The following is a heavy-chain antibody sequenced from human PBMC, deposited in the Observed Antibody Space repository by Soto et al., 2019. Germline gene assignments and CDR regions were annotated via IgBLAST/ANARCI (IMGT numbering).Heavy chain of an antibody. Sequence: ASVKVSCKASGYTFTIYSMHWVLQAPGQGLEWMGIINPSGGSTSYAQKFQGRVTMTRDTSTSIVYMELSSLRSEDTAVYYCAXXLLXVAVDYRMXXXGQGTXVTVSS. CDR2: INPSGGST. D-gene: IGHD6-19*01. J-gene: IGHJ6*02. CDR1: GYTFTIYS. CDR3: AXXLLXVAVDYRMXX. V-gene: IGHV1-46*01.